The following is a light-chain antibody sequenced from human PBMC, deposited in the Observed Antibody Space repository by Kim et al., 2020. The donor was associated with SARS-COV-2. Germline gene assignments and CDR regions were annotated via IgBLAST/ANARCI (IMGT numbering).Light chain of an antibody. CDR1: SGSIASNY. Sequence: NFMLTQPHSVSESPGKTVTISCTRSSGSIASNYVQWYQQRPGSPPTTVIYEDNQRPSGVPDRFSGSIDSSSNSASLTISGLKTEDEADYYCQSYDSSNHVVFGGGTQLTVL. CDR3: QSYDSSNHVV. J-gene: IGLJ2*01. V-gene: IGLV6-57*01. CDR2: EDN.